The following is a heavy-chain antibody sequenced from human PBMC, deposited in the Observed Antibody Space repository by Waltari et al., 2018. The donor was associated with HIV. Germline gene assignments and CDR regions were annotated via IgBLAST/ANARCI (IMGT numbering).Heavy chain of an antibody. D-gene: IGHD3-10*01. CDR3: ARSDYYGSGSYYKGSYFDY. J-gene: IGHJ4*02. Sequence: QVQLQESGPGLVKPSGTLSLTCAVSGGSISSSNWWSWVRQPPGKGLEWIGEIYHSGSTNYNPSLKSRVTISVDKSKNQFSLKLSSVTAADTAVYYCARSDYYGSGSYYKGSYFDYWGQGTLVTVSS. V-gene: IGHV4-4*02. CDR2: IYHSGST. CDR1: GGSISSSNW.